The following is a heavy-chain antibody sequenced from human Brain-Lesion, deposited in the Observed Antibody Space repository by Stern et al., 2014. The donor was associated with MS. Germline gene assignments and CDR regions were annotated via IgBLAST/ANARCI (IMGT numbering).Heavy chain of an antibody. CDR2: IWPGDSDT. CDR1: GYRFTSNW. D-gene: IGHD6-6*01. V-gene: IGHV5-51*01. CDR3: ARRGDSSSSGFDY. J-gene: IGHJ4*02. Sequence: VQLVQSGAEVKKPGESLKISCKGSGYRFTSNWIGWVRQMPGTGLEWMGIIWPGDSDTRYSTSFQGQVTISADKSISTAYLQWSSLQASDTAMYYCARRGDSSSSGFDYWGQGTLVIVSS.